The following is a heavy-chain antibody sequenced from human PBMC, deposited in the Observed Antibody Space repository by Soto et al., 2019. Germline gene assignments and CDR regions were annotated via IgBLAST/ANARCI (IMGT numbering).Heavy chain of an antibody. J-gene: IGHJ4*02. CDR3: AKDTHYYGSGSPLGY. Sequence: EVQLVESGGGLVQPGRSLRLSCAASGFTFDDYAMHWVRQAPGKGLEWVSGISWNSGSIGYADSVKGRFTISRDNAKNSLYLQMNSLRAEDTALYYCAKDTHYYGSGSPLGYWGQGTLVTVSS. CDR1: GFTFDDYA. D-gene: IGHD3-10*01. CDR2: ISWNSGSI. V-gene: IGHV3-9*01.